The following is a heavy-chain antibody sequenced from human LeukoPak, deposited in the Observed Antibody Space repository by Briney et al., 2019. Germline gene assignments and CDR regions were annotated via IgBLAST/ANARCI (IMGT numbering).Heavy chain of an antibody. CDR2: IYYSGST. V-gene: IGHV4-39*07. D-gene: IGHD3-10*01. Sequence: PSETLSLTCTVSGGSINNSNYYWGWIRQPPGKGLEWIESIYYSGSTFQNPSLKSRVSISVDTSKNQFSLKLSSVTAADTAVYFCARAYYYGSGSYPAAFDYWGQGTLVTVSS. CDR1: GGSINNSNYY. CDR3: ARAYYYGSGSYPAAFDY. J-gene: IGHJ4*02.